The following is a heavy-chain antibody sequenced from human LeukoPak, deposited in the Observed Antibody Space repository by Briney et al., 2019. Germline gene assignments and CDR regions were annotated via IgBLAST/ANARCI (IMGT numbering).Heavy chain of an antibody. CDR2: INHSGST. CDR1: GYSISSGYY. J-gene: IGHJ6*03. V-gene: IGHV4-38-2*02. CDR3: ARGVYGSGSYYYYYYMDV. D-gene: IGHD3-10*01. Sequence: PSETLSLTCTVSGYSISSGYYWGWIRQPPGKGLEWIGEINHSGSTNYNPSLKSRVTISVDTSKNQFSLKLSSVTAADTAVYYCARGVYGSGSYYYYYYMDVWGKGTTVTISS.